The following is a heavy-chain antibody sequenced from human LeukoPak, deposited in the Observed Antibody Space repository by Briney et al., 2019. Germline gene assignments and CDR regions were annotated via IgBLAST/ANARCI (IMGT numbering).Heavy chain of an antibody. D-gene: IGHD3-9*01. J-gene: IGHJ5*02. V-gene: IGHV4-34*01. CDR2: INHSGST. CDR3: ARGYDILTGYYLRSVNWFDP. Sequence: SETLSLTCAVYGGSFSGYYWSWIRQPPGKGLEWIGEINHSGSTNYNPSLKSRVTISVDTSKNQFSLKLSSVTAADTAVYYCARGYDILTGYYLRSVNWFDPRGQGTLVTVSS. CDR1: GGSFSGYY.